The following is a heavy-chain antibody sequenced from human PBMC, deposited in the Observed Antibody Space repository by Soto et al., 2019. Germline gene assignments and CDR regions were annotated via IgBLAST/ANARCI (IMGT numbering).Heavy chain of an antibody. CDR1: GGSISSGGYY. D-gene: IGHD6-13*01. J-gene: IGHJ4*02. CDR2: IYYSGST. V-gene: IGHV4-31*03. Sequence: PSETLSLTCTVSGGSISSGGYYWSWIRQHPGKGLEWIGYIYYSGSTYYNPSLKSRVTISVDTSKNQFSLKLSSVTAADTAVYYCARHQPSSFDYWGQGTLVTVSS. CDR3: ARHQPSSFDY.